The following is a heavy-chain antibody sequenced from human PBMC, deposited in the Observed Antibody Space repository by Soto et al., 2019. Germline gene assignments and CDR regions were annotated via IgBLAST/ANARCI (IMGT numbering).Heavy chain of an antibody. V-gene: IGHV6-1*01. CDR3: ARGGGWPRIFDY. CDR1: GGSVCINSAA. CDR2: TYYRSKWYN. D-gene: IGHD6-19*01. J-gene: IGHJ4*01. Sequence: PSQTLSLTCAISGGSVCINSAAWNWIRQSPSRGLEWLGRTYYRSKWYNDYAVSVKSRITINPDTSKNQFSLQLNSVTPEDTAVYYCARGGGWPRIFDYWGQGTLVPVSS.